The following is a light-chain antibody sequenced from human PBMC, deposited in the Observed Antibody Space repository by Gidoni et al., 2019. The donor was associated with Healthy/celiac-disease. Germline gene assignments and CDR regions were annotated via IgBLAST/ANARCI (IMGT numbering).Light chain of an antibody. J-gene: IGKJ4*01. CDR3: QQSYSTPLS. CDR1: QSISSY. Sequence: QITQSPSSLSASVGDRVTITCRASQSISSYLNWYQQKPGKAPKLLIYAASSLQSGVPSRFSGSGSGTDFTLTISSLQPEDFATYYCQQSYSTPLSFGGXTKVEIK. V-gene: IGKV1-39*01. CDR2: AAS.